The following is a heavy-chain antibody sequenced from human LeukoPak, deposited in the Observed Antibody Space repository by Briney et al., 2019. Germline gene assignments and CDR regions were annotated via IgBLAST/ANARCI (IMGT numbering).Heavy chain of an antibody. D-gene: IGHD3-16*02. CDR2: ISGSGGST. CDR1: GFTFSSYA. Sequence: GGSLRLSCAASGFTFSSYAMSWVRQAPGKGLEWVSAISGSGGSTYYADSVKGRFTISRDNSKDTLYLQMNSLRAEDTAVYYCARDYRKGRYQDAWGKGTTVTVSS. CDR3: ARDYRKGRYQDA. J-gene: IGHJ6*04. V-gene: IGHV3-23*01.